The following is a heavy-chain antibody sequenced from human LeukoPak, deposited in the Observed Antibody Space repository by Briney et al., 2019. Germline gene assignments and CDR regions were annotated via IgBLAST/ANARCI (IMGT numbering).Heavy chain of an antibody. CDR1: GFTFSSYA. Sequence: RGSLRLSCAASGFTFSSYALSWVRQAPGKGLEWVSAISGSGYSTYYADSVKGRFTISRDNSKNTLYLQVNSLRAEDTAVYYCARERYFDYWGQGTLVTVSS. V-gene: IGHV3-23*01. CDR3: ARERYFDY. J-gene: IGHJ4*02. CDR2: ISGSGYST.